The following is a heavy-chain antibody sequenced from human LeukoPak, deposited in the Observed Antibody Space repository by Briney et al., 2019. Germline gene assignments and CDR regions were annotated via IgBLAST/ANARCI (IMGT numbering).Heavy chain of an antibody. J-gene: IGHJ4*02. CDR3: ASAPNWQR. CDR1: GFSVSTKY. V-gene: IGHV3-53*01. CDR2: IYSGGRI. D-gene: IGHD5-24*01. Sequence: GGSLRRSCAASGFSVSTKYMNWVRQAPGKGREGVSVIYSGGRIYYADSVKGRFTICRDNSKNTLYLQMNSLRAEDTAVYYCASAPNWQRWGQGTLVTVCS.